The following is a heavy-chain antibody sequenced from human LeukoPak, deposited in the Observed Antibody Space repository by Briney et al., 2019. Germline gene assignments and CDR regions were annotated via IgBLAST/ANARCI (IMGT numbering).Heavy chain of an antibody. D-gene: IGHD2-2*01. V-gene: IGHV1-2*02. CDR2: INPNSGGT. CDR3: ARGLLVPAAEGAFDI. CDR1: GYTFTGYY. Sequence: ASVKVSCKASGYTFTGYYMHWVRQAPGQGLEWMGWINPNSGGTNYAQKFQGRVTITRNTSISTAYMELSSLRSEDTAVYYCARGLLVPAAEGAFDIWGQGTMVTVSS. J-gene: IGHJ3*02.